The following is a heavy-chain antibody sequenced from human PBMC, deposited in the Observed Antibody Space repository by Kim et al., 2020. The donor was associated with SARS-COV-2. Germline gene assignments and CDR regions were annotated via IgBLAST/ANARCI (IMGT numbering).Heavy chain of an antibody. V-gene: IGHV3-53*01. D-gene: IGHD6-19*01. CDR3: ARVEGFGSSGWYRGDY. J-gene: IGHJ4*02. Sequence: SVKGRFTISRDNSKNTLYLQMNSLRAEDTAVYYCARVEGFGSSGWYRGDYWGQGTLVTVSS.